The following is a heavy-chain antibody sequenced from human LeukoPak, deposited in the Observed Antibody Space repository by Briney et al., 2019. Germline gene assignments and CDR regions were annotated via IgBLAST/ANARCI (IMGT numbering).Heavy chain of an antibody. V-gene: IGHV4-34*01. Sequence: SETLSLTCDVYGGSFSGYYWSWIRQPPGKGLEGIGAINHSGSPNYNPYLKSPVTISVATSKNQFPLKLSSVTAADTAVYYCARHGSGWLNFLHYWGQGTLVTVSS. CDR2: INHSGSP. CDR3: ARHGSGWLNFLHY. CDR1: GGSFSGYY. J-gene: IGHJ4*02. D-gene: IGHD6-19*01.